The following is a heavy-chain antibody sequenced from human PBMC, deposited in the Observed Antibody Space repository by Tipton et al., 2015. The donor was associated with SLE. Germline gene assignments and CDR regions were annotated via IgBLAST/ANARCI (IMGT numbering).Heavy chain of an antibody. D-gene: IGHD1-7*01. V-gene: IGHV4-4*02. CDR2: IYHSGST. CDR1: GGSMSTRHW. Sequence: TLSLTCSVSGGSMSTRHWWSWVRQPPGKGLEWIGEIYHSGSTNYNPSLKSRVIISLDESNNQFSLKLTSVTAADTAVYHCTRVPRYNWNYIADWGQGTLVSVSS. CDR3: TRVPRYNWNYIAD. J-gene: IGHJ4*02.